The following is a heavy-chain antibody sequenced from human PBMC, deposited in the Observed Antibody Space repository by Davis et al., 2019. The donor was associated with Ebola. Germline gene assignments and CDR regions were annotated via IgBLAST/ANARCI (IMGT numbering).Heavy chain of an antibody. Sequence: PGGSLRLSCAASGFTFSSYGMHWVRQAPGKGLEWVAVISYDGSNKYYADSVKGRFTISRDNSKNTLYLQMNSLRAEDTAVYYCAREVAPFDYWGQGTLVTVSS. J-gene: IGHJ4*02. V-gene: IGHV3-30*03. CDR2: ISYDGSNK. CDR3: AREVAPFDY. CDR1: GFTFSSYG.